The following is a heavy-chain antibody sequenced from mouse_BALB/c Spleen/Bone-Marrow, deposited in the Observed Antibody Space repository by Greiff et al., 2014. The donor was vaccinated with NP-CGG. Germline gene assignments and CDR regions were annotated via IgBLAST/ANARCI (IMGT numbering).Heavy chain of an antibody. CDR1: GFNIKDTY. D-gene: IGHD1-1*01. Sequence: DVKLVESGAELVKPGASVKLSCTASGFNIKDTYMHWVKQRPEQGLEWIGRTDPANGNTKYDPKFQGKATITADTSSNTAYLQLSSLTSEDTAVYYCARYYYGSSYFAYWGQGTLVTVSA. CDR2: TDPANGNT. CDR3: ARYYYGSSYFAY. V-gene: IGHV14-3*02. J-gene: IGHJ3*01.